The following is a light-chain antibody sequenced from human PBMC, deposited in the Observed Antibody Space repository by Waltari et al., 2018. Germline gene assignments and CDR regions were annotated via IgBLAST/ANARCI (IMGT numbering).Light chain of an antibody. CDR1: QSVGRY. CDR3: QKYVNLPAT. J-gene: IGKJ1*01. CDR2: DAS. V-gene: IGKV3-20*01. Sequence: EIVLTHSPVTLSLSPGERSTLSCRASQSVGRYLAWYQQKPGQAPRLLIYDASTRATGIPDRFSGSGSGTDFSLTISRLESEDFAVYYCQKYVNLPATFGQGTKVEIK.